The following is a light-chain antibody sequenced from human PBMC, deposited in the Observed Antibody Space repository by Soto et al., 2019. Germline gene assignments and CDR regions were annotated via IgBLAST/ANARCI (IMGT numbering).Light chain of an antibody. CDR1: SSDVGGYTY. J-gene: IGLJ1*01. CDR3: SSYTSSSTV. CDR2: EYS. V-gene: IGLV2-14*01. Sequence: QSVLTQPASVSGSPGQSITISCTGTSSDVGGYTYVSWHQQHPGKAPKLMIYEYSNRPSGVSNRFSGSKSGTTASLTISGLQDEDEADYSFSSYTSSSTVFGTGTKLTVL.